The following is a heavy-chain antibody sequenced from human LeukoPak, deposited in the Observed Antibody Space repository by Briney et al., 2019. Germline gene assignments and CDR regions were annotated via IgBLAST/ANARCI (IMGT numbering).Heavy chain of an antibody. CDR3: AKVRWDNSGWYYPDS. Sequence: GGSLRLSCAASGFSFSDYNMHWVRQAPGKGLEWMAVISYNGINEYYADSVKGRFTISRDNSKSTLLLQMNSLRAEDTAVYYCAKVRWDNSGWYYPDSWGQGTLVTVSS. CDR2: ISYNGINE. D-gene: IGHD6-19*01. J-gene: IGHJ4*02. CDR1: GFSFSDYN. V-gene: IGHV3-30*18.